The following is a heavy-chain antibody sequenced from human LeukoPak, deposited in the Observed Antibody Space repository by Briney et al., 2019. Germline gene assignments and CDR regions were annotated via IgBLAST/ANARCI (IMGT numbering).Heavy chain of an antibody. J-gene: IGHJ6*03. CDR2: IQYDGSNE. V-gene: IGHV3-30*02. CDR1: GFTFSSYG. D-gene: IGHD5-18*01. CDR3: AKGSSFGLGYYYYMDV. Sequence: GGSLRLSCAASGFTFSSYGMHWVRQAPGKGLEWVAYIQYDGSNEQYADSVKGRFSISRDSSKNILYLQMNSLRAEDTTIYYCAKGSSFGLGYYYYMDVWGNGTTVAVSS.